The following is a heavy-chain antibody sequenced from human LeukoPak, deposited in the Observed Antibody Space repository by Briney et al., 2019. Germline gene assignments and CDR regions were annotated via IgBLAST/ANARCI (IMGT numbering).Heavy chain of an antibody. CDR2: ISYDGSNK. J-gene: IGHJ4*02. V-gene: IGHV3-30-3*01. CDR3: ARSAWIQLWLPFDY. D-gene: IGHD5-18*01. CDR1: GFTFSSYA. Sequence: PGGSLRLSCAASGFTFSSYAMHWVRQAPGKGLGWVAVISYDGSNKYYADSVKGRFTISRDNSKNTLYLQMNSLRAEDTAVYYCARSAWIQLWLPFDYWGQGTLVTVSS.